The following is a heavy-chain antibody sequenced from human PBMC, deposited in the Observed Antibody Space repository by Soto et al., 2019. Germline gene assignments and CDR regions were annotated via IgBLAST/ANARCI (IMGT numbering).Heavy chain of an antibody. CDR3: ARDRRGDPTIQYYYYYYGMDV. Sequence: GGSLRLSCAASGFTFSSYAMHWVRQAPGKGLEWVAVISYDGSNKYYADSVKGRFTISRDNSKNTLYLQMNSLRAEDTAVYYCARDRRGDPTIQYYYYYYGMDVWGQGTTVTVSS. V-gene: IGHV3-30-3*01. J-gene: IGHJ6*02. CDR2: ISYDGSNK. D-gene: IGHD3-16*01. CDR1: GFTFSSYA.